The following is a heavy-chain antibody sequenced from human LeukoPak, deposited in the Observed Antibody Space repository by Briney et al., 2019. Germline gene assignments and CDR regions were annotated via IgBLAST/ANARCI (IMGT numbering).Heavy chain of an antibody. Sequence: APVKVSCKASGYTFTGYNMHWVRQAPGQGLEWMGRINPNSGGTNYAQRFQGRVTMTRDTSINTAYMELSRLRSDDTAVYYCARDRGLVATNTFDYWGQGTLVTVSS. D-gene: IGHD5-12*01. V-gene: IGHV1-2*06. CDR3: ARDRGLVATNTFDY. J-gene: IGHJ4*02. CDR2: INPNSGGT. CDR1: GYTFTGYN.